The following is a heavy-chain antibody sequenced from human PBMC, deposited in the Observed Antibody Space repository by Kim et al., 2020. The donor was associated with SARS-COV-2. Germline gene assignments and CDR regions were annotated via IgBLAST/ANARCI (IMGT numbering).Heavy chain of an antibody. CDR1: GFTFSSYG. CDR3: AKIVVSRWLGDYFDY. Sequence: GGSLRLSCAASGFTFSSYGMHWVRQAPGKGLEWVAVISYDGSNKYYADSVKGRFTISRDNSKNKLYLQMNSLRADDTAVYYCAKIVVSRWLGDYFDYWGQGTLVTVSS. CDR2: ISYDGSNK. J-gene: IGHJ4*02. D-gene: IGHD2-21*01. V-gene: IGHV3-30*18.